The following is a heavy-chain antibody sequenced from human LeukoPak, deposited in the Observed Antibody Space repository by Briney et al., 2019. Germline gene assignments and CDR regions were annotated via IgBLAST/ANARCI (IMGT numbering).Heavy chain of an antibody. J-gene: IGHJ4*02. CDR1: GFNIRNNW. CDR2: INQDEGQK. CDR3: ARDNYDI. V-gene: IGHV3-7*01. Sequence: GGSLRLSCEASGFNIRNNWMSWVRLAPGKGLEYVAKINQDEGQKYYVDSVKGRFTISKDTAKNSLNLQMNSLRAEDTGVYYCARDNYDIRGQGTLVTVSS. D-gene: IGHD3-9*01.